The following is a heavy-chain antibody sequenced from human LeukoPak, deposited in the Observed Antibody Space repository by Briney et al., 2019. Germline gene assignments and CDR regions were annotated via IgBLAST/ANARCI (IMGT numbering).Heavy chain of an antibody. D-gene: IGHD5-12*01. CDR3: ARKGDIVATNWFDP. CDR1: GFTFSDYY. V-gene: IGHV3-11*01. CDR2: ISSSGSTI. Sequence: GGSVRLSCAASGFTFSDYYMSWIRQAPGKGLEWVSYISSSGSTIYYADSVKGRFTISRDNAKNSLYLQMNSLRAEDTAVYYCARKGDIVATNWFDPWGQGTLVTVSS. J-gene: IGHJ5*02.